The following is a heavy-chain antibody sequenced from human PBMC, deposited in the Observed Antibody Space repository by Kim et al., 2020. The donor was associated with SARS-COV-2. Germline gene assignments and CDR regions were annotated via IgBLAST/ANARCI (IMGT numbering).Heavy chain of an antibody. D-gene: IGHD3-22*01. V-gene: IGHV4-61*02. CDR3: ARALIMSYDSSGYYDAFDI. CDR1: GGSISSGSYY. CDR2: IYTSGST. Sequence: SETLSLTCTVSGGSISSGSYYWSWIRQPAGKGLEWIGRIYTSGSTNYNPSLKSRVTISVDTSKNQFSLKLSSVTAADTAVYYCARALIMSYDSSGYYDAFDIWGQGTMVTVSS. J-gene: IGHJ3*02.